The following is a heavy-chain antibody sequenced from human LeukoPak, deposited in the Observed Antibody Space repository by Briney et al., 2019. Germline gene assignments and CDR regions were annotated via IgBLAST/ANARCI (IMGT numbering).Heavy chain of an antibody. CDR1: GFTFSSYS. J-gene: IGHJ4*02. D-gene: IGHD5-12*01. CDR2: IKQDGSEK. Sequence: PGGSLRLSCAASGFTFSSYSMSWVREAPGKGLEWVANIKQDGSEKYYVDSVKGRFTISRDNAKNSLYLQMNSLRAEDTAVYYCARKYSGFPFDYWGQGTLVTVSS. V-gene: IGHV3-7*01. CDR3: ARKYSGFPFDY.